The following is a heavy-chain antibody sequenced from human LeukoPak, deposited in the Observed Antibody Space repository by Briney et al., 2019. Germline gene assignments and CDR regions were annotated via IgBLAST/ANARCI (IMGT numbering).Heavy chain of an antibody. Sequence: GGSLRLSCAASGFNFSSHWMHWVRQPPGKGLVWVSRINSDGSHTNHANSMKGRITISRDNAKNTLYLQMDSLRAGDTSVYYCVRASGTDSSGYVGIDFWGQGALVTVSS. CDR2: INSDGSHT. CDR3: VRASGTDSSGYVGIDF. D-gene: IGHD3-22*01. V-gene: IGHV3-74*01. CDR1: GFNFSSHW. J-gene: IGHJ4*02.